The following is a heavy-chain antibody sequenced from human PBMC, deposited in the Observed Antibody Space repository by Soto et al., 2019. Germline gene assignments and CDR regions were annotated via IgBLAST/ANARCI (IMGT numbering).Heavy chain of an antibody. V-gene: IGHV3-74*01. J-gene: IGHJ3*02. D-gene: IGHD3-10*01. CDR3: VRDRGYPDSFNI. CDR2: INGDASTI. Sequence: LRLSCAASGFNFGPFWMHWVRQAPGKGLVWVSHINGDASTILYADSVKGRFTISRDNARSTLFLQMNGLRAEDTAVYYCVRDRGYPDSFNIWGQGTTVTVSS. CDR1: GFNFGPFW.